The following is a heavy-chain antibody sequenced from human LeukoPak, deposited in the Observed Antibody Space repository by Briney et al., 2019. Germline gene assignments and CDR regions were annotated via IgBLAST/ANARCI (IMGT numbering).Heavy chain of an antibody. J-gene: IGHJ4*02. CDR2: IYYSGST. D-gene: IGHD2-15*01. Sequence: PSETLSLTCTVSGGSISSSSYYWGWIRQPPGQGLEWIGSIYYSGSTYYNPSLKSRVTISVDTSKNQFSLKLSSVTAADPAVYYCARHGETCSGGSCYSYYFDYWGQGTLVTVSS. CDR1: GGSISSSSYY. CDR3: ARHGETCSGGSCYSYYFDY. V-gene: IGHV4-39*07.